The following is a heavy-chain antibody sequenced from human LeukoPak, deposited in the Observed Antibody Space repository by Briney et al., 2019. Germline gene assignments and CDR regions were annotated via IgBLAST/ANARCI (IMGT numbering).Heavy chain of an antibody. Sequence: SETLSLTCTVSGGSISSYYWSWIRQPPGKGLEWIGYIYYSGSTNYNPSLKSRVTISVDTSKNQFSLKLSSVTAADTAVYYCARGPRDYGSGSYYKYWGQGTLVTVSS. V-gene: IGHV4-59*01. CDR2: IYYSGST. D-gene: IGHD3-10*01. CDR3: ARGPRDYGSGSYYKY. CDR1: GGSISSYY. J-gene: IGHJ4*02.